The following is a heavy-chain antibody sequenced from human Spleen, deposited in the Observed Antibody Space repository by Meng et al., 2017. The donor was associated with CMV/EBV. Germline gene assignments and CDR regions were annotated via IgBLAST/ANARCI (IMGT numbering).Heavy chain of an antibody. D-gene: IGHD1-1*01. V-gene: IGHV3-23*01. J-gene: IGHJ4*02. CDR3: VRGYNSFDS. Sequence: GESLKISCAASGFTLSGSRMHWVRQASGKGLGWVGLIRSKGNSVSVKGRFTISRDDSKNTACLQLNSLKTEDTAVYYCVRGYNSFDSWGQGTLVTVSS. CDR2: IRSKGNS. CDR1: GFTLSGSR.